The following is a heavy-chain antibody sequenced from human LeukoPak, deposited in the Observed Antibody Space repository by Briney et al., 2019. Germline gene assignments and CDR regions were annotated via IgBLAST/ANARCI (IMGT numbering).Heavy chain of an antibody. CDR3: ARTYYGSGSYYSSFDY. V-gene: IGHV1-18*01. Sequence: ASVKVSCKASGYTFTSQGISWVRQAPGQGLEWMGWISAYNGNTNYAQKLQGRVTMTTDTSTSTAYMELRSLRSDDTAVYYCARTYYGSGSYYSSFDYWGQGTLVTVSS. J-gene: IGHJ4*02. D-gene: IGHD3-10*01. CDR2: ISAYNGNT. CDR1: GYTFTSQG.